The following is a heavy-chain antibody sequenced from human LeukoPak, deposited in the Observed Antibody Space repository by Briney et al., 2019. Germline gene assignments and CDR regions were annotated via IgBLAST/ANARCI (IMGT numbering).Heavy chain of an antibody. J-gene: IGHJ3*02. CDR1: GFTFSSYA. V-gene: IGHV3-23*01. CDR3: AKGKRQQTADDAFDI. Sequence: GGSLRLSCAASGFTFSSYAMSWVRQAPGKGLEWVSGISGSGGTTYYADSVKGRFAISRDNSKNTLYLEMDSLRAEDTAVYYCAKGKRQQTADDAFDIWGQGTMVTVSS. D-gene: IGHD1/OR15-1a*01. CDR2: ISGSGGTT.